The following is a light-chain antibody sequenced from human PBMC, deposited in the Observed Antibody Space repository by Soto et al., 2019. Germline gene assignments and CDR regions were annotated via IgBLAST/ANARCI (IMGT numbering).Light chain of an antibody. V-gene: IGKV3-15*01. CDR3: RQYDNSPQT. J-gene: IGKJ1*01. CDR2: DAS. Sequence: NLTVSPGERATVSCRASQRISSSLVWYQQKPGQAPRLLIYDASSRATGIPARFSGSGSGTDFTLTISSLQPEDFAVYYCRQYDNSPQTYGQGTKVDIK. CDR1: QRISSS.